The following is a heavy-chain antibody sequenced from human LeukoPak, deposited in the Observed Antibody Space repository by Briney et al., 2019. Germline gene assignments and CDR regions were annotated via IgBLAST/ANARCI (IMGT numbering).Heavy chain of an antibody. V-gene: IGHV3-23*01. J-gene: IGHJ4*02. Sequence: GGSLRLSCAASGFTFSSYAMTWVRQAPGKGLEWVSVISGSGVNTYYADSVKGRFIISRDNSKNTLYLQMNSLRAEDTAVYYCAKPHDSSGYYYLYPFDYWGQGTLVTVSS. CDR1: GFTFSSYA. D-gene: IGHD3-22*01. CDR3: AKPHDSSGYYYLYPFDY. CDR2: ISGSGVNT.